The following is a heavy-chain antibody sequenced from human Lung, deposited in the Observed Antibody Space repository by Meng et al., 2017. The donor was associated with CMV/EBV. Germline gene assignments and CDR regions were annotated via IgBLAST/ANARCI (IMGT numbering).Heavy chain of an antibody. CDR1: GFTFSRNA. D-gene: IGHD6-19*01. Sequence: GESLKIXCVASGFTFSRNAMHWVRQAPGKGLEWVAFIRYDGSNKYYADSVKGRFTISRDNSKNTVYVQMNSLRAEDTAVYYCAKDRIAVVPKGGLIRPRVDYYYGMDVWGQGTTVTVSS. V-gene: IGHV3-30*02. J-gene: IGHJ6*02. CDR2: IRYDGSNK. CDR3: AKDRIAVVPKGGLIRPRVDYYYGMDV.